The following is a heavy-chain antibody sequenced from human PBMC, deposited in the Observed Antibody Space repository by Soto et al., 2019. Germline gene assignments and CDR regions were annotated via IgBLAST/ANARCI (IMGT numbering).Heavy chain of an antibody. CDR1: GFTFSSHV. CDR3: ARRREIIASAGSFDY. J-gene: IGHJ4*02. D-gene: IGHD6-25*01. V-gene: IGHV3-23*01. CDR2: ISTGGGST. Sequence: EVQLLESGGGLVQPGGSLRLSCAASGFTFSSHVMSWVRQAPGKGLEWVSGISTGGGSTDYADSVKGRFTISRDNSKNTLYLQMKSLRAEATAVYYCARRREIIASAGSFDYWGQGTLVTVSS.